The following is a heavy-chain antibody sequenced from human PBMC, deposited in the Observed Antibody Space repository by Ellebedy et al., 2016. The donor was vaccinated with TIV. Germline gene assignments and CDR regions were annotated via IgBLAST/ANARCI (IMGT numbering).Heavy chain of an antibody. D-gene: IGHD6-19*01. CDR3: ARQYSSGWDYFDY. CDR1: GYTFTSYY. V-gene: IGHV1-46*01. CDR2: INPSGGST. Sequence: ASVKVSXXASGYTFTSYYMHWVRQAPGQGLEWMGIINPSGGSTSYAQKFQGRVTMTRDTSTSTVYMELSSLRSEDTAVYYCARQYSSGWDYFDYWGQGTLVTVSS. J-gene: IGHJ4*02.